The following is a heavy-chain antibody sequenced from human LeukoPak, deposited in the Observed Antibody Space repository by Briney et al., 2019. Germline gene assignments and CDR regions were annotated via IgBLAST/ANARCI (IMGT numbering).Heavy chain of an antibody. J-gene: IGHJ4*02. CDR3: ARELIAVAGDFDY. CDR2: INPSGGST. V-gene: IGHV1-46*01. D-gene: IGHD6-19*01. Sequence: GASVKVSCKASGYTFTSYYMHWVRQAPGQGLEWMGIINPSGGSTSYAPKFQGRVTMTRDMSASTVYMELSSLRSEDTAVYYCARELIAVAGDFDYWGQGTLVTVSS. CDR1: GYTFTSYY.